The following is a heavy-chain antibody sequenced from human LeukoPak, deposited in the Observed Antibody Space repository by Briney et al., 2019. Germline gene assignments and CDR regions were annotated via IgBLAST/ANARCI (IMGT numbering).Heavy chain of an antibody. J-gene: IGHJ4*02. CDR1: GFTFSNYW. CDR3: AGGGGWVFYS. CDR2: IKPDGSAT. Sequence: GGSLRLSCAASGFTFSNYWMSWVRQAPGKGLEWVANIKPDGSATSYVDSVKGRFTISRDNVKNSVYLQMNSLRAEDTAVYYCAGGGGWVFYSWGQGTLVTVSA. D-gene: IGHD2-15*01. V-gene: IGHV3-7*04.